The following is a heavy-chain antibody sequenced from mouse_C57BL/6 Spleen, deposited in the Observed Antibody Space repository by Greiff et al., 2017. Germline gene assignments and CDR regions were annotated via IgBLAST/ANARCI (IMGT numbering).Heavy chain of an antibody. CDR1: GYTFTRYW. V-gene: IGHV1-55*01. Sequence: QVQLKQPGAELVKPGASVKMSCKASGYTFTRYWITWVKQRPGQGLEWIGDIYPGSGSTNYNEKFKSKATLTVDTSSSTAYMQLSSLTSEDSAVYYCARGGSSLWYFDVWGTGTTVTVSS. J-gene: IGHJ1*03. CDR3: ARGGSSLWYFDV. CDR2: IYPGSGST. D-gene: IGHD1-1*01.